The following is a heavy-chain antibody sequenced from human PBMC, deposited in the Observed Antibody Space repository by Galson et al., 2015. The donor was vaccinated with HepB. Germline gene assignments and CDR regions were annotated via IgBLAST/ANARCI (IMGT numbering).Heavy chain of an antibody. Sequence: SVKVSCKASGYTFSTYSITWVRQAPGQGLEWMGWISPYNRNTNYAQKLQGRVTMTTDTSTSTAFMELRSLRSDDTAVYYCARGAIAVGVGGTQNNWFGPWAREPWSPSPQ. V-gene: IGHV1-18*01. CDR3: ARGAIAVGVGGTQNNWFGP. CDR2: ISPYNRNT. J-gene: IGHJ5*02. D-gene: IGHD2-15*01. CDR1: GYTFSTYS.